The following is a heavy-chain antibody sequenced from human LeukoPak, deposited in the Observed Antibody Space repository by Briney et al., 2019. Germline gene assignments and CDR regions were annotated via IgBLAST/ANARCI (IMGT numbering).Heavy chain of an antibody. CDR1: GFTFSNYD. CDR3: ARGRPYGDYVYFDQ. Sequence: GGSLRLSCAASGFTFSNYDMHWVRKGTEQGMEWVAAIGAAGETYYRASVKGRFTVSRQNDKASLFLQMNTLRPGDTALYYCARGRPYGDYVYFDQWGQGTLVTVSS. CDR2: IGAAGET. D-gene: IGHD4-17*01. V-gene: IGHV3-13*01. J-gene: IGHJ4*02.